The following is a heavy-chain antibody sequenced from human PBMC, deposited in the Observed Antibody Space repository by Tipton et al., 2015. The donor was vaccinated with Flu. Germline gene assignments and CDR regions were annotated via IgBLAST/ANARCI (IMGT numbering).Heavy chain of an antibody. CDR3: ARAQHYDSNAYYYSYMDV. CDR1: SGSIRSTNYF. V-gene: IGHV4-39*01. D-gene: IGHD3-22*01. J-gene: IGHJ6*03. Sequence: TLSLTCTVSSGSIRSTNYFCAWIRQPPGKRLELIGSIDPTGTTYYNPSLKSRVTISVDTSKSQFSLKLSSVTAADTAVYYCARAQHYDSNAYYYSYMDVWDKGATVTVSS. CDR2: IDPTGTT.